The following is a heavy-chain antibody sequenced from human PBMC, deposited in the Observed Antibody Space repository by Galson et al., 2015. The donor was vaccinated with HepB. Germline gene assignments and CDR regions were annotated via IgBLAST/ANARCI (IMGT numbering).Heavy chain of an antibody. J-gene: IGHJ4*02. D-gene: IGHD1-26*01. V-gene: IGHV3-21*01. CDR1: GFTFSSYS. CDR2: ISSSSSYI. Sequence: SLRLSCAASGFTFSSYSMDWVRQAPGKGLEWVSSISSSSSYIYYADSVKGRFTITRDNAKNSLYLQMNSMRAEDTAVYYCARVGILGATDSQFDYWGQGTLVTVSS. CDR3: ARVGILGATDSQFDY.